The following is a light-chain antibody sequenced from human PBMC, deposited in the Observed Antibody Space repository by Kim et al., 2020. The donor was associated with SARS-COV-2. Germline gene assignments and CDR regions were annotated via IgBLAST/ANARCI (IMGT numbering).Light chain of an antibody. CDR1: SSNIGSNT. V-gene: IGLV1-44*01. J-gene: IGLJ3*02. CDR3: AAWDDSLNGWV. Sequence: GRGVTISCSGSSSNIGSNTVNWYHQFPGTAPKLLIYSNDQRPSGVPDRFSGSKSGTSASLAIRGLQSEDEVDYYCAAWDDSLNGWVFGGGTQLTVL. CDR2: SND.